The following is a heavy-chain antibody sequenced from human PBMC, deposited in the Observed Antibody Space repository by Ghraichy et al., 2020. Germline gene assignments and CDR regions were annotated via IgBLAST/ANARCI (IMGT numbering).Heavy chain of an antibody. V-gene: IGHV3-23*01. CDR3: AKRGLGFGHGYFDY. J-gene: IGHJ4*02. Sequence: LSLTCAASTFTFSTYAMSWVRRAPGKGLEWVSAIGPSGSADDTYYANSVTGRFIVSRDNSKNTLYLQMNNLRAEDTAIYYCAKRGLGFGHGYFDYWGQGALVVVSS. D-gene: IGHD3-10*01. CDR2: IGPSGSADDT. CDR1: TFTFSTYA.